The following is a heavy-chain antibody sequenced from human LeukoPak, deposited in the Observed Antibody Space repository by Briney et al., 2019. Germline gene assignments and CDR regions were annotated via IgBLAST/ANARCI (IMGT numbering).Heavy chain of an antibody. J-gene: IGHJ4*02. CDR2: IKEDGSEK. CDR1: GFTFSNYW. V-gene: IGHV3-7*01. D-gene: IGHD6-6*01. Sequence: GGSLRLSCAASGFTFSNYWMSWVRQAGGKGREWVANIKEDGSEKYYVDSVKGRFTISRDNAKNSLYLQMNSLRAEDTAIYYCASGRQLGYWGQGTLVTVSS. CDR3: ASGRQLGY.